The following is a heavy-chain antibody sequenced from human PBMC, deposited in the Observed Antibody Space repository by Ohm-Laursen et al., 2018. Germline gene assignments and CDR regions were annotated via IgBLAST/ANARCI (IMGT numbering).Heavy chain of an antibody. Sequence: GSLRLSCAASGFTFSDYYMSWIRQAPGKGLEWVSYISSSGSTIYYADSVKGRFTISRDNTKNSLYLQMNSLRAEDTAVYYCARLYYDSSPDRFDYWGQGTLVTVSS. CDR2: ISSSGSTI. V-gene: IGHV3-11*01. J-gene: IGHJ4*02. D-gene: IGHD3-22*01. CDR1: GFTFSDYY. CDR3: ARLYYDSSPDRFDY.